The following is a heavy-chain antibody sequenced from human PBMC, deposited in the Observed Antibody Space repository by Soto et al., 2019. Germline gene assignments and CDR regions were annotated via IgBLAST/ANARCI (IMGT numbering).Heavy chain of an antibody. J-gene: IGHJ5*02. CDR3: ARGGSSSWYNWFDP. Sequence: GASVKVSCKASGYTFTSYAMHWVRQAPGQRLEWMGWINAGNGNTKYSQKFQGRATITRDTSASTAYMELSSLRSEDTAVYYCARGGSSSWYNWFDPWGQGTLVTVSS. CDR2: INAGNGNT. CDR1: GYTFTSYA. D-gene: IGHD6-13*01. V-gene: IGHV1-3*01.